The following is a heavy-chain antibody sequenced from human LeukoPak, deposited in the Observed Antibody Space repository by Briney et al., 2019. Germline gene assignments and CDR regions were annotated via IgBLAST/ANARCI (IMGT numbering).Heavy chain of an antibody. V-gene: IGHV3-33*01. Sequence: GGSLRLSCAASGFTFTYYAMHWVRQAPGKGLEWVAVIWYDGRRQEYGDSVKGRFTISRDNSKDTLYLQMNSLRADDTAVYYCARDLGVLRSGEQHPDNWLDPWGQGTLVTVSS. D-gene: IGHD1-1*01. CDR2: IWYDGRRQ. J-gene: IGHJ5*02. CDR3: ARDLGVLRSGEQHPDNWLDP. CDR1: GFTFTYYA.